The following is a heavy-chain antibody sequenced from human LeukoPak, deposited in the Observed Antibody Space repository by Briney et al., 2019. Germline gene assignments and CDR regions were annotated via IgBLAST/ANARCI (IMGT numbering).Heavy chain of an antibody. V-gene: IGHV4-59*01. CDR2: IYYSGST. Sequence: PSETLSLTCTVSGGSISSYYWSWIRQPPGKGLEWIGYIYYSGSTNYNPPLKSLVTISVDTSKNQFSLKLSSVTAADTAVYYCARDRRDGYNPSAFDPWGQGTLVTVSS. CDR1: GGSISSYY. CDR3: ARDRRDGYNPSAFDP. D-gene: IGHD5-24*01. J-gene: IGHJ5*02.